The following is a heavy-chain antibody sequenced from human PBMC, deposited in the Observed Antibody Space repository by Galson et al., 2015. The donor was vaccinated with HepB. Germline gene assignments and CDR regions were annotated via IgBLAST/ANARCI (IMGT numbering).Heavy chain of an antibody. V-gene: IGHV3-49*04. CDR3: TRIDTAMVTFDY. CDR2: IRSKAYGGTT. Sequence: SLRLSCAASGFTFGDYAMSWVRQAPGKGLEWVGFIRSKAYGGTTEYAASVKGRFTISRDDSKSIAYLQMNSLKTEDTAVYYCTRIDTAMVTFDYWGQGTLVTVSS. J-gene: IGHJ4*02. CDR1: GFTFGDYA. D-gene: IGHD5-18*01.